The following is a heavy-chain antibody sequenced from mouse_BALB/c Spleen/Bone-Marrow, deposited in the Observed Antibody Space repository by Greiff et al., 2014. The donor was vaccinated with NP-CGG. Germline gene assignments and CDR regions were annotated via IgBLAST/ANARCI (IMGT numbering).Heavy chain of an antibody. CDR2: IWAGGST. D-gene: IGHD2-14*01. Sequence: VLLVESGPGLVAPSQSLSITCTASGFSLTSFGIHWVRQPPGKGLEWLGVIWAGGSTNYDSAFMSRLSISKDNSKNQVFLKMSSLQTDDTAMYYCATYYRYDGAYWGQVTLVTISA. V-gene: IGHV2-9*02. CDR1: GFSLTSFG. CDR3: ATYYRYDGAY. J-gene: IGHJ3*01.